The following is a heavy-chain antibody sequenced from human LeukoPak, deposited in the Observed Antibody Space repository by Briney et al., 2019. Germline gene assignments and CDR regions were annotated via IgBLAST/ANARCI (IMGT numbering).Heavy chain of an antibody. CDR1: GGSISSSSYY. CDR2: IYYSGST. J-gene: IGHJ5*02. D-gene: IGHD4-23*01. CDR3: ARPEVVTSWFDP. Sequence: SETLSLTCTVSGGSISSSSYYWGWIRQPPGKGLEWIGSIYYSGSTYYNPSLKSRVTISVNTSKNQFSLKLSSVTAADTAVYYCARPEVVTSWFDPWGQGTLVTVSS. V-gene: IGHV4-39*01.